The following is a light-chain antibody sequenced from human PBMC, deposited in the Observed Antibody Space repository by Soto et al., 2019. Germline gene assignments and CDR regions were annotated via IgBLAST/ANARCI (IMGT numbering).Light chain of an antibody. CDR1: SGSIARNY. CDR3: QSYDSSNPVV. V-gene: IGLV6-57*04. J-gene: IGLJ2*01. Sequence: NFMLTQPHSVSESPGKTVTISCTRSSGSIARNYMQWYQQRPGSAPTTLIYEDNQRPSGVPDRFSGSIDSSSNSASLTISGLKTEDEADYYCQSYDSSNPVVFGGGTQLTVL. CDR2: EDN.